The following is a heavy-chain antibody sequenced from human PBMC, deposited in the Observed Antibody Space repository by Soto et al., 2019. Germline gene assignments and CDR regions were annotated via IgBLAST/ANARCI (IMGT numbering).Heavy chain of an antibody. CDR2: ISSSSSYI. J-gene: IGHJ6*02. CDR1: GFTFSSYS. Sequence: GGSLRLSCAASGFTFSSYSMNWVRQAPGKGLEWVSSISSSSSYIYYADSVKGRFTISRDNAKNSLYLQMNSLRAEDTAVYYCARGKGYCSSTSCPSHYYYYGMDVWGQGTTVTVAS. D-gene: IGHD2-2*01. CDR3: ARGKGYCSSTSCPSHYYYYGMDV. V-gene: IGHV3-21*01.